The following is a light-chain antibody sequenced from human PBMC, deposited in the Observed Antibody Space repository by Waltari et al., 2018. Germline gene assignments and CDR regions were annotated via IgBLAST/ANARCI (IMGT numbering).Light chain of an antibody. CDR2: DVN. CDR3: SSYTSRNTLL. V-gene: IGLV2-14*03. J-gene: IGLJ2*01. Sequence: QSALTQPASVSGSPGQSITISCTGTSSDVGGYDSVSWYQHHPNKAPRLLIYDVNNRASGVSDRFSGSKSGNTASLTISGRQAEDEADYYCSSYTSRNTLLFGGGTKVTAL. CDR1: SSDVGGYDS.